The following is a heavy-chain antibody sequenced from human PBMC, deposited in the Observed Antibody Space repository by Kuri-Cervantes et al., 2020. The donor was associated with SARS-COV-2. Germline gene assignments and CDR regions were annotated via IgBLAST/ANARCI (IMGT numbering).Heavy chain of an antibody. CDR3: ARDFSSWGEDPDAFDI. CDR1: GFTFSSYG. Sequence: GESLKISCAASGFTFSSYGMHWVRQAPGKGLEWVAVIWYDGSNKYCADSVKGRFTISRDNSKNTLYLQMNSLRAEDTAVYYCARDFSSWGEDPDAFDIWGQGTMVTVSS. CDR2: IWYDGSNK. D-gene: IGHD6-19*01. V-gene: IGHV3-33*01. J-gene: IGHJ3*02.